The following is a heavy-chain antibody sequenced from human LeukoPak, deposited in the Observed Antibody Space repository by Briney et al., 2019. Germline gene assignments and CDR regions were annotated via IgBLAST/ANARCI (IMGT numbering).Heavy chain of an antibody. V-gene: IGHV1-18*01. CDR2: ISAYNGNT. D-gene: IGHD3-10*01. J-gene: IGHJ4*02. CDR3: ARFYGSGSYFSLDY. CDR1: GGTFSSYA. Sequence: ASVKVSCKASGGTFSSYAISWVRQAPGQGLEWMGWISAYNGNTNYAQKLQGRVTMTTDTSTSTAYMELRSLRSDDTAVYYCARFYGSGSYFSLDYWGQGTLVTVSS.